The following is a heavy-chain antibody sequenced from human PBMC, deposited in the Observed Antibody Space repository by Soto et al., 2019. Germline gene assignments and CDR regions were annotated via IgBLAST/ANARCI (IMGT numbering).Heavy chain of an antibody. CDR1: GGTFSSYA. J-gene: IGHJ3*02. Sequence: QVQLVQSGAEVKKPGSSVKVSCKASGGTFSSYAISWVRQAPGQGLEWMGGIIPIFGTANYAQKFQGRVTITADESTSTAYMELSSLRSEDTAVYYCARDLNYYGSGSRARYDAFDIWGQGTMVTVSS. CDR2: IIPIFGTA. CDR3: ARDLNYYGSGSRARYDAFDI. V-gene: IGHV1-69*01. D-gene: IGHD3-10*01.